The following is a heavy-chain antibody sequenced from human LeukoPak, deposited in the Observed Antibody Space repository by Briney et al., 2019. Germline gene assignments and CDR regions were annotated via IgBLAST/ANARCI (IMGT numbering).Heavy chain of an antibody. Sequence: GGSLRLSCAASGFTFSTYSMNWVRQAPGKGLEWISSISSSSNHIYYADSVKGRFTISRDNAKNSLYLQMNSLRAEDTAVYYCARARWQYSSSSGGYYYYMDVWGKGTTVTVSS. J-gene: IGHJ6*03. CDR2: ISSSSNHI. V-gene: IGHV3-21*01. CDR3: ARARWQYSSSSGGYYYYMDV. CDR1: GFTFSTYS. D-gene: IGHD6-6*01.